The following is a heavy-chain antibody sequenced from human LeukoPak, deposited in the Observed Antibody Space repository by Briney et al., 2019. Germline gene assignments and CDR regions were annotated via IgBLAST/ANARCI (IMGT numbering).Heavy chain of an antibody. CDR3: AGGESGSYSSSPDY. V-gene: IGHV4-34*01. CDR2: INHSGST. D-gene: IGHD1-26*01. J-gene: IGHJ4*02. Sequence: SETLSLTCAVYGGSFSGYYWSWIRQPPGKGLEWIGEINHSGSTNYNPSLKSRVTISVDTSKNQFSLKLSSVTAADTAVYYCAGGESGSYSSSPDYWGQGTLVTVSS. CDR1: GGSFSGYY.